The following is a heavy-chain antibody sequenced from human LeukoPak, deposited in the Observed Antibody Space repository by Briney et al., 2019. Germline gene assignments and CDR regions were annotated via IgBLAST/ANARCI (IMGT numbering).Heavy chain of an antibody. V-gene: IGHV3-33*06. CDR2: IWYDGSNK. CDR3: AKVSHYYGSGSYPFDY. D-gene: IGHD3-10*01. CDR1: GFTFSSYG. Sequence: PGRSLRLSCAASGFTFSSYGMHWVRQAPGKGLEWVAVIWYDGSNKYYADSVKGRFTISRDNSKNTLYLQMNSLRAEDTAVHYCAKVSHYYGSGSYPFDYWGQGTLVTVSS. J-gene: IGHJ4*02.